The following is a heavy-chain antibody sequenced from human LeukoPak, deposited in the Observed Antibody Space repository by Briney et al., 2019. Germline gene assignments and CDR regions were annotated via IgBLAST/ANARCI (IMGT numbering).Heavy chain of an antibody. Sequence: PGGFLRLSCAASGFSFTNYGMAWVRQAPGKGLEWLSAINGIGASTYYADSVQGRLTISRDNSKNTLYLQMNSLRAEDTAVYFCAKDREGYYYSFAMDVWGQGTTVTVSS. CDR2: INGIGAST. CDR3: AKDREGYYYSFAMDV. J-gene: IGHJ6*02. V-gene: IGHV3-23*01. CDR1: GFSFTNYG.